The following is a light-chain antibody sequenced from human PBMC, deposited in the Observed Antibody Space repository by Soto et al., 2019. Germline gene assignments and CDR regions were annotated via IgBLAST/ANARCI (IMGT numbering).Light chain of an antibody. J-gene: IGKJ2*01. CDR3: QQSYNTPYT. Sequence: DIQMTQSPSSLSASVGDRVTITCRASQSFSTFLNWYQQKPGKAPKLLIYAASSLQSGVPSRFSGSGSGTDFTLTISSLQPEDFATYYCQQSYNTPYTFGQGTKVDIK. CDR2: AAS. CDR1: QSFSTF. V-gene: IGKV1-39*01.